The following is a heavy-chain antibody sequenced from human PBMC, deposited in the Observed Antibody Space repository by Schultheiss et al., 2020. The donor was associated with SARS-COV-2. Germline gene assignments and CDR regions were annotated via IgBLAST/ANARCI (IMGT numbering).Heavy chain of an antibody. J-gene: IGHJ4*02. CDR1: GGSINSGGYY. V-gene: IGHV4-61*08. D-gene: IGHD4-23*01. CDR3: ARGQGEEPYGGTHFDY. Sequence: SETLSLTCTVSGGSINSGGYYWSWIRQPPGKGLEWIGYIYYSGSTNYNPSLKSRVTISVDTSKNQFSLKLSSVTAADTAVYYCARGQGEEPYGGTHFDYWGQGTLVTVSS. CDR2: IYYSGST.